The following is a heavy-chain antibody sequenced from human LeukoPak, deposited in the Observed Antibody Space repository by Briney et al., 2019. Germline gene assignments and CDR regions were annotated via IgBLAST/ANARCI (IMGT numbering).Heavy chain of an antibody. D-gene: IGHD5-18*01. CDR1: AGSISSSSYY. CDR2: IYYSGST. Sequence: SQTLSLTCTVSAGSISSSSYYWDWIRQPPLKGLEWIGSIYYSGSTYYNPSLKSRVTISVDTSKNQFSLKLSSVTAADTAVYYCARELVDTAMAYYMDVWGKGTTVTVSS. V-gene: IGHV4-39*07. CDR3: ARELVDTAMAYYMDV. J-gene: IGHJ6*03.